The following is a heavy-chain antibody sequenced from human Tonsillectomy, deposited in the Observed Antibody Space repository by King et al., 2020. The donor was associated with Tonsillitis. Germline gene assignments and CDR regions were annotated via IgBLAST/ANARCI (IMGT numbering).Heavy chain of an antibody. CDR1: GGSISSSDHY. J-gene: IGHJ4*02. CDR3: ARSVSGSFDY. V-gene: IGHV4-39*01. CDR2: MYESGTI. D-gene: IGHD1-26*01. Sequence: LQLQESGPGVVKPSETLSLTCTVSGGSISSSDHYWALIRQPPGKGLEWIGYMYESGTIFYNPSLKSRITISGGTSENRFSLKLSSVTATDTAVYFCARSVSGSFDYWGQGALVTVSS.